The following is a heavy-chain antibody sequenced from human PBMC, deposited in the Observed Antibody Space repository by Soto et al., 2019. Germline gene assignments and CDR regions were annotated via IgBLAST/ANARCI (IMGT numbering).Heavy chain of an antibody. V-gene: IGHV1-69*13. CDR3: ARDCPARGLERRNVRWFDP. Sequence: SVKVSCKASGGTFSSYAISWVRQAPGQGLEWMGGIIPIFGTANYAQKFQGRVTITADESTSTAYMELSSVTAADTAVYYCARDCPARGLERRNVRWFDPWGQGTLVIVSS. CDR2: IIPIFGTA. J-gene: IGHJ5*02. D-gene: IGHD1-1*01. CDR1: GGTFSSYA.